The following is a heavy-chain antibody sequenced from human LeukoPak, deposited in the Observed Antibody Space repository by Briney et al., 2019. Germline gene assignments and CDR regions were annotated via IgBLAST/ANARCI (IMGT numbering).Heavy chain of an antibody. CDR1: GFTFSSYS. D-gene: IGHD6-13*01. CDR2: ISSSSSYI. V-gene: IGHV3-21*01. J-gene: IGHJ4*02. Sequence: PGGSLRLSCAASGFTFSSYSMNWVRQAPGKGLEWVSYISSSSSYIYYADSVKGRFTIPRDNAQNSLYLQMNSLKAEVTAVYYCARDHGGYSSSWYGGASATTEGGYYFDYWGQGTLVTVSS. CDR3: ARDHGGYSSSWYGGASATTEGGYYFDY.